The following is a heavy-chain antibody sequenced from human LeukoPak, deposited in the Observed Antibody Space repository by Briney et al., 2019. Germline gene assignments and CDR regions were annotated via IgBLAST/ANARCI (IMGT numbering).Heavy chain of an antibody. Sequence: PGGSLRLSCAASGFTFSSYAMSWVRQAPGKGLEWVSAISGSGGSTYYADSVKGRFTISRDNAKNSLYLQMNSLRAEDTAVYYCARSGILYFDYWGQRTLVTVSS. CDR2: ISGSGGST. CDR1: GFTFSSYA. V-gene: IGHV3-23*01. CDR3: ARSGILYFDY. D-gene: IGHD6-13*01. J-gene: IGHJ4*02.